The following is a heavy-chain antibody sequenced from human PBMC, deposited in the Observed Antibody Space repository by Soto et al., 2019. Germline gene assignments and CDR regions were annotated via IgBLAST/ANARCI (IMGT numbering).Heavy chain of an antibody. V-gene: IGHV4-4*07. J-gene: IGHJ4*02. Sequence: QVQLQESGPGLVKPSETLSLTCTVSGGSISSYYWNWIRQPAGKGLEWLGRIYTSGSTNYNPSLKSRFTISVDKSKNQFSLKLSSVTAADTAVYYCARVAAYRDVQFEDYWGQGTLVTVSS. CDR3: ARVAAYRDVQFEDY. CDR2: IYTSGST. D-gene: IGHD4-4*01. CDR1: GGSISSYY.